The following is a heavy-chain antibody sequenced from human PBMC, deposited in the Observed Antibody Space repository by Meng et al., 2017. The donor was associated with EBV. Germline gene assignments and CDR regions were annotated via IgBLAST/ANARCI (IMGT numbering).Heavy chain of an antibody. CDR2: ISAYNGNT. J-gene: IGHJ4*02. Sequence: QVQLVQSAAEVNKAWASVKVSCKASVYTFTSYGISWVRQDPGQGLEWMGWISAYNGNTNYAQKLQGRVTMTTDTSTSTVYMELRSLRSDDTAVYYCARDGRLYDTPSPFDYWGQGTLVTVSS. CDR1: VYTFTSYG. D-gene: IGHD3-22*01. CDR3: ARDGRLYDTPSPFDY. V-gene: IGHV1-18*01.